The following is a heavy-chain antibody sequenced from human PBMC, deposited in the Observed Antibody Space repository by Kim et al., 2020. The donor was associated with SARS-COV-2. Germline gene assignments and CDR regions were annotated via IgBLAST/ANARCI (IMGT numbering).Heavy chain of an antibody. J-gene: IGHJ1*01. D-gene: IGHD6-19*01. V-gene: IGHV4-34*01. CDR1: GGSFSGYY. CDR3: ARTRGRRQGNIAVAGTQYFQH. CDR2: INHSGST. Sequence: SETLSLTCAVYGGSFSGYYWSWIRQPPGKGLEWIGEINHSGSTNYNPSLKSRVTISVDTSKNQFSLKLSSVTAADTAVYYCARTRGRRQGNIAVAGTQYFQHWGQGTLVTVSS.